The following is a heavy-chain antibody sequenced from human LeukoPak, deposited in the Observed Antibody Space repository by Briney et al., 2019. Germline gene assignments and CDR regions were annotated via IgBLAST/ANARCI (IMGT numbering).Heavy chain of an antibody. V-gene: IGHV1-8*01. Sequence: GASVKVSCEASGYTFTSYDINWVRQATGQGLEWMRWMNPNSGNTGYAQKFQGRVTMTRSTSISTAYMELSSLRSEDTAVYYCARKADDYPSHTNDYWGQGTLVTVSS. CDR3: ARKADDYPSHTNDY. CDR1: GYTFTSYD. CDR2: MNPNSGNT. D-gene: IGHD4-11*01. J-gene: IGHJ4*02.